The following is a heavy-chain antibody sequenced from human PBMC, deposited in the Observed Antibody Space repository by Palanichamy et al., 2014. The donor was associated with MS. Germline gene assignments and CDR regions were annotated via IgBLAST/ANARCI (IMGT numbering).Heavy chain of an antibody. J-gene: IGHJ6*02. V-gene: IGHV3-33*01. CDR2: IWYDGSNK. Sequence: QVQLVESGGGVVQPGRSLRLSCAASGFTFSSYGMHWVRQAPGKGLEWVAVIWYDGSNKYYADSVKGRFTISRDNSKITLYLQMNSLRAEDTAVYYCARDTAMDHYYYYYGMDVWGQGTTVTVSS. CDR3: ARDTAMDHYYYYYGMDV. D-gene: IGHD5-18*01. CDR1: GFTFSSYG.